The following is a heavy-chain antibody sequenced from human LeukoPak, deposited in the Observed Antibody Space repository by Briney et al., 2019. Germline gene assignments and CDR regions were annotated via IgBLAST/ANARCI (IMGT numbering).Heavy chain of an antibody. CDR3: ARHNNYGANSMSFDS. CDR1: GGSISSTSYY. CDR2: DYYSGTT. D-gene: IGHD4-23*01. Sequence: SETLSLTCTVSGGSISSTSYYWAWIRQPPGKGLKWIGSDYYSGTTYYNPSLKSRVTISVDTSKNQFSLKLSSVTAADTAVYYCARHNNYGANSMSFDSWGQGTLVTVSS. V-gene: IGHV4-39*01. J-gene: IGHJ4*02.